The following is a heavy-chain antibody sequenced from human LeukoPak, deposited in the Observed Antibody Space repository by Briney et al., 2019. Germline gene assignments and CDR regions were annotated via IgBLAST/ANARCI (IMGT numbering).Heavy chain of an antibody. V-gene: IGHV3-15*01. CDR1: GFTFSNAW. Sequence: GGSLRLSCAASGFTFSNAWMSWVRQAPGKGLEWVCRIKSKTDGGTTDYAAPVKGRFTISRDDSKNTLYLQMNSLKTEDTAVYYCTTDRYYDSSGYFIPYYFDYWGQGTLVTVSS. CDR2: IKSKTDGGTT. J-gene: IGHJ4*02. CDR3: TTDRYYDSSGYFIPYYFDY. D-gene: IGHD3-22*01.